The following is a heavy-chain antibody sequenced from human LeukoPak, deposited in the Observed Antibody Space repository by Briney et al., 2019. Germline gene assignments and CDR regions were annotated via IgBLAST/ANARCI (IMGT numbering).Heavy chain of an antibody. Sequence: GGSLRLSCAASGFTFSTYNMNWVRQAPGKGLEWVTSISSSSNYIYYADSVKGRFTISRDNAKNSLCLEMNSLRDEDTAVYYCARGLLGHLVWGQGTLVTVSS. J-gene: IGHJ4*02. CDR1: GFTFSTYN. CDR2: ISSSSNYI. CDR3: ARGLLGHLV. V-gene: IGHV3-21*01. D-gene: IGHD3-10*01.